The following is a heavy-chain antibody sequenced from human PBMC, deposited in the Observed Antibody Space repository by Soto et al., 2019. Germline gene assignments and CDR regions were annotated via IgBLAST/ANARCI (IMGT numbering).Heavy chain of an antibody. CDR3: ARDGGGGDI. J-gene: IGHJ3*02. CDR1: GFTFSSYS. CDR2: ISSSSTI. D-gene: IGHD3-16*01. V-gene: IGHV3-48*01. Sequence: EVQLVESGGGLVQPGGSLRLSCAASGFTFSSYSMNWVRQAPGKGLEWVSYISSSSTIYYADSVKGRFTISRDNAKNSLYLQMNSLRAEETAVYYCARDGGGGDIWGQGTMVTVSS.